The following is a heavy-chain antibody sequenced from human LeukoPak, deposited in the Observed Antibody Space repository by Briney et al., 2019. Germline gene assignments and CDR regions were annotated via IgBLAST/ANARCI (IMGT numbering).Heavy chain of an antibody. V-gene: IGHV4-61*02. J-gene: IGHJ4*02. CDR1: GGSISSGSYY. Sequence: SQTLSLTCTVSGGSISSGSYYWSWIRQPAGKGLEWIGRIYTSGSTNYNPSLKSRVTISVDTSKNQFSLKLSSVTAADTAVYYCASLGLTVTPFDYWGQGTLVTVSS. CDR2: IYTSGST. CDR3: ASLGLTVTPFDY. D-gene: IGHD4-17*01.